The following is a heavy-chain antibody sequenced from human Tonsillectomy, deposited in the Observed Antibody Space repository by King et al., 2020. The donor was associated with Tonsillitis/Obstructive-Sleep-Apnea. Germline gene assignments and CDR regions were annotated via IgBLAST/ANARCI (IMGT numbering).Heavy chain of an antibody. CDR3: ARDFTGYCSGGNCYSSGENY. J-gene: IGHJ4*02. Sequence: VQLVESGGGLVQPGGSLRLSCAAYGFTFSTYWMTWVRQAPGKGLEWVANIKQDGSEKYYVESVKGRFTISRDNAKNSLYLQMNSLRPEDTAVYYCARDFTGYCSGGNCYSSGENYWGQGTRVTVSS. CDR1: GFTFSTYW. D-gene: IGHD2-15*01. V-gene: IGHV3-7*04. CDR2: IKQDGSEK.